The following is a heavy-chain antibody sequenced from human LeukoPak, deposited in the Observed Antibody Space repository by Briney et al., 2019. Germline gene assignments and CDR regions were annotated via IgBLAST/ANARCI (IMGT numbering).Heavy chain of an antibody. CDR3: AVGRHNYGYIFDY. Sequence: GGSLRLSCAASGFTFSSYSMNWVRQAPGKGLEWVSSISSSSIYIYYSDSLKGRFTISRDNAKNSLYLQMNNLRAEDTAVYYCAVGRHNYGYIFDYWGQGTLVTVSS. D-gene: IGHD5-24*01. V-gene: IGHV3-21*01. CDR2: ISSSSIYI. J-gene: IGHJ4*02. CDR1: GFTFSSYS.